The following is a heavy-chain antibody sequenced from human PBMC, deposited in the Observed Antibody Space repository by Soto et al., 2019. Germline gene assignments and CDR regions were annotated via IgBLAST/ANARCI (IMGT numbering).Heavy chain of an antibody. CDR3: AREWELLRQDY. D-gene: IGHD1-26*01. CDR1: GFTFSSYW. J-gene: IGHJ4*02. CDR2: IKQDGSEK. Sequence: GGSLRLCCAASGFTFSSYWMSWVRQAPGKGLEWVANIKQDGSEKYYVDSVKGRFTISRDNAKNSLYLQMNSLRAEDTAVYYCAREWELLRQDYWGQGTLVTGFS. V-gene: IGHV3-7*01.